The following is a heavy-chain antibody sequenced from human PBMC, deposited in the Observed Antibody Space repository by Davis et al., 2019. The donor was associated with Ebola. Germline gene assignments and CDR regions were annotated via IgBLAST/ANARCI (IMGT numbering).Heavy chain of an antibody. CDR1: GFTFSSYS. J-gene: IGHJ2*01. V-gene: IGHV3-48*01. D-gene: IGHD6-19*01. Sequence: GESLKISCAASGFTFSSYSMNWVRQAPGKGLEWVSYISSSSSTIYYADSVKGRFTISRDNAKNSLYLQMNSLRAEDTAVYYCARQRWLVRTYWYFDLWGRGTLVTVSS. CDR2: ISSSSSTI. CDR3: ARQRWLVRTYWYFDL.